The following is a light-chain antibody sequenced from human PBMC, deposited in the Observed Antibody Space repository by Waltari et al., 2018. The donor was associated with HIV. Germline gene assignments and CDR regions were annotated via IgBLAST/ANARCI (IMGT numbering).Light chain of an antibody. J-gene: IGLJ2*01. Sequence: QSALTQPPSASGSPGQSVTFSCTAPSRDVGAYTLFSWYQQHPGKAPKLIISGVNQRPSGVPDRFSGSKSGNTASLTVSGLQADDEADYYCSSYAGPNHLLFGGGTKLTVL. V-gene: IGLV2-8*01. CDR3: SSYAGPNHLL. CDR2: GVN. CDR1: SRDVGAYTL.